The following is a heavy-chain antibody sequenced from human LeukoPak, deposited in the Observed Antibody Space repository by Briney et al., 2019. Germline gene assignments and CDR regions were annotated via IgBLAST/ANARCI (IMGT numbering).Heavy chain of an antibody. CDR3: ASEYSSSWYGGYWFDT. CDR2: IIPIFGTA. CDR1: GGTFSSYA. V-gene: IGHV1-69*01. D-gene: IGHD6-13*01. J-gene: IGHJ5*02. Sequence: SVKVSCKASGGTFSSYAISWVRQDPGQGREWMGGIIPIFGTANYAQRFQGRVTITADESTSTAYMELSRLRSEDTAVYYCASEYSSSWYGGYWFDTWGQGTLVTVSS.